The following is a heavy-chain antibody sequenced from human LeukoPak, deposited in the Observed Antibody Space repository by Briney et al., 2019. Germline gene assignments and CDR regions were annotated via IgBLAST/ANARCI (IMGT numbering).Heavy chain of an antibody. CDR2: IWYDGSNK. CDR1: GFTFSSYG. Sequence: GGSLRLSCAASGFTFSSYGMHWVRQAPGKGLEWVAVIWYDGSNKYYADSVKGRFTISRDNSKNTLYLQMNSLRAEDTAVYYCAKTAGWLRFSSGGQGTLVTVSS. D-gene: IGHD5-12*01. J-gene: IGHJ4*02. CDR3: AKTAGWLRFSS. V-gene: IGHV3-33*06.